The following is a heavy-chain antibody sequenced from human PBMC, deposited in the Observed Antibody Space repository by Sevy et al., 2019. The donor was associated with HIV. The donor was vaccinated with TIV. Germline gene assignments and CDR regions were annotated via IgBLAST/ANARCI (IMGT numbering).Heavy chain of an antibody. CDR1: DGSFSGYY. Sequence: SETLSLTCGVHDGSFSGYYWNWIRQLPGKGLEWIGEINESGITYYNPSLKSRVTISVDTSKKQFSLKLNPVTAADTAVYCCARSPPVVVVPGAPSWFDPWGQGTLVTVSS. J-gene: IGHJ5*02. CDR2: INESGIT. V-gene: IGHV4-34*01. CDR3: ARSPPVVVVPGAPSWFDP. D-gene: IGHD2-2*01.